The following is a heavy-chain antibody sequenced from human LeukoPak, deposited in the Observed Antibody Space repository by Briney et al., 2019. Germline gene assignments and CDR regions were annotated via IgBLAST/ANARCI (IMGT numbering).Heavy chain of an antibody. CDR3: ARDSLSPPQGDS. CDR2: IYSDGTT. Sequence: GGSLRLSCAASGFTVSSSYMSWVRQAPGQGLEWVSVIYSDGTTYYPASVKGRFTISRDNSKNTLYLQMSSLRAEDTAVYFCARDSLSPPQGDSWGQGTLVTVSS. V-gene: IGHV3-53*01. J-gene: IGHJ4*02. D-gene: IGHD2/OR15-2a*01. CDR1: GFTVSSSY.